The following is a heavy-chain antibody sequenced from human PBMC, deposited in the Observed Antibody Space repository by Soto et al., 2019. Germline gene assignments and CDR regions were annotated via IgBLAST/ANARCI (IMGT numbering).Heavy chain of an antibody. CDR3: ASVNSRDGYKYSDAFEI. J-gene: IGHJ3*02. V-gene: IGHV4-59*01. CDR1: GGSISSYC. Sequence: SETLSLTCTVSGGSISSYCWSWIRRPPGKGLEWIGYIYYSGSTNYNPSLKSRVTISVDTSKNHFSMNPSAQTVTDTAVYSCASVNSRDGYKYSDAFEIWGHVTMVTASS. D-gene: IGHD3-22*01. CDR2: IYYSGST.